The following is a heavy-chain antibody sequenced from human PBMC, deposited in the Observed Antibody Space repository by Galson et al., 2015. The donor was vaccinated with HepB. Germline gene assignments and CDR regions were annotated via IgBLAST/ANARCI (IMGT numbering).Heavy chain of an antibody. CDR2: IKSKTDGGTT. CDR1: GFTFSNAW. Sequence: SLRLSCAASGFTFSNAWMSWVRQAPGKGLEWVGRIKSKTDGGTTDYAAPVKGRFTISRDDSKNTLYLQMNSLKTEDTAVYYCTTVGDSRDLWLVEDWYFDLWGRGTLVTVSS. J-gene: IGHJ2*01. V-gene: IGHV3-15*01. D-gene: IGHD6-19*01. CDR3: TTVGDSRDLWLVEDWYFDL.